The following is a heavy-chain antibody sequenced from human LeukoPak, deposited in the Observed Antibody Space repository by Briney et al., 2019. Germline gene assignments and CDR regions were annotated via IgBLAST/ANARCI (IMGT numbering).Heavy chain of an antibody. D-gene: IGHD4-17*01. CDR1: GFTFSSYG. Sequence: GGSLRLSCAASGFTFSSYGMHWVRQAPGKGLEWVAFIRYDGSNKYYADSVKGRFTISRDNSKNTLYLQMNSLRAEDTAVYYCTKDRADYGDYSPLDYWGQGTLVTVSS. V-gene: IGHV3-30*02. J-gene: IGHJ4*02. CDR2: IRYDGSNK. CDR3: TKDRADYGDYSPLDY.